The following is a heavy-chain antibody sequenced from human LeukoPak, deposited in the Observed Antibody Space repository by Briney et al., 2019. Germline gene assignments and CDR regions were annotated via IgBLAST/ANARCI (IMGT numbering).Heavy chain of an antibody. J-gene: IGHJ4*02. CDR1: GGTFSSYT. CDR2: IIPILGIA. D-gene: IGHD4-17*01. V-gene: IGHV1-69*02. CDR3: ASSYGDYVNFDY. Sequence: APVKVSCKASGGTFSSYTISWVRQAPGQGLEWMGRIIPILGIANYAQKFQGRVTITTDESTSTAYMELSSLRSEDTAVYYCASSYGDYVNFDYWGQGTLVTVSS.